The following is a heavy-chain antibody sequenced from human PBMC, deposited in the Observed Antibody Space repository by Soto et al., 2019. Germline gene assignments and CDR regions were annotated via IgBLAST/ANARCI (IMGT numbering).Heavy chain of an antibody. CDR3: ARHHPRSVAAAEIPFDF. J-gene: IGHJ4*02. Sequence: SETLSLTCTVSGDSIGSYHWSWVRQPPGKGLEWIGFMFSRGSANYNPSLKSRVTISVDTSKSQFSLKLTSVTAADTAIYYCARHHPRSVAAAEIPFDFWGKGTLVTVSS. D-gene: IGHD6-25*01. CDR2: MFSRGSA. V-gene: IGHV4-59*01. CDR1: GDSIGSYH.